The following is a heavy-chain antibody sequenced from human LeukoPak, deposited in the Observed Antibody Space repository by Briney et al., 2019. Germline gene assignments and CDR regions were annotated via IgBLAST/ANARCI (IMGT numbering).Heavy chain of an antibody. CDR3: AKVLRWDSSGGIDY. CDR1: GFTFSSYA. CDR2: ISGSGDTT. V-gene: IGHV3-23*01. D-gene: IGHD3-22*01. J-gene: IGHJ4*02. Sequence: GGSLRLSCAASGFTFSSYAMSWVRQAPGKGLEWVSSISGSGDTTYYADSVKGRFTISRDNSKNTLYLQMNSLRAEDTAVYYCAKVLRWDSSGGIDYWGQGTLVTVSS.